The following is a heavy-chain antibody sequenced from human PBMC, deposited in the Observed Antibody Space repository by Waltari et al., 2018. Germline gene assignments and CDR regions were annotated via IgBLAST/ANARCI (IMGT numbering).Heavy chain of an antibody. Sequence: QLQLQESGPGLVKPSETLSLTCTVSGGSISSSSYYWGWIRQPPGKGLEWIGSIYYSGSTYYNPSLKSRVTISVDTSKNQCSLKLSSVTAADTAVYYCARDQWLRSLDYWGQGTLVTVST. V-gene: IGHV4-39*07. CDR2: IYYSGST. CDR1: GGSISSSSYY. CDR3: ARDQWLRSLDY. D-gene: IGHD5-12*01. J-gene: IGHJ4*02.